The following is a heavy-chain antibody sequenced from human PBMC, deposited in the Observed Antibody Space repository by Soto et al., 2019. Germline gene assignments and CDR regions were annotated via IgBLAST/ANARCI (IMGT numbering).Heavy chain of an antibody. J-gene: IGHJ6*02. CDR2: IIPILGIA. CDR1: GGTFSSYT. D-gene: IGHD6-13*01. CDR3: ARDDSSSWLPSNYYYYGMDV. Sequence: QVQLVQSGAEVKKPGSSVKVSCKASGGTFSSYTISWVRQAPGQGLEWMGRIIPILGIANYAQKFQGRVTITADKSTSTAYMELSSLRSEDTAVYYCARDDSSSWLPSNYYYYGMDVWGQGTTVTVSS. V-gene: IGHV1-69*08.